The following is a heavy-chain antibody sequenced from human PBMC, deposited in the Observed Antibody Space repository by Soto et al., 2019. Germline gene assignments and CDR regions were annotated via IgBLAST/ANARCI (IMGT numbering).Heavy chain of an antibody. CDR2: IWYDGSNK. V-gene: IGHV3-33*01. CDR1: GFTFSSYG. J-gene: IGHJ4*02. Sequence: GSLRLSCAASGFTFSSYGMHWVRQAPGKGLEWVAVIWYDGSNKYYADSVKGRFTISRDDSKNTLYLQMNSLRAEDTAVYYCAREGSSWYFDYWGQGTLVTVSS. CDR3: AREGSSWYFDY. D-gene: IGHD6-13*01.